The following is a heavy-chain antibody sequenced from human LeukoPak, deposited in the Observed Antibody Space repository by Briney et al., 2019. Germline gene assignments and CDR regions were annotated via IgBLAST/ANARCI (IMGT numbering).Heavy chain of an antibody. CDR2: ISGSGDNT. D-gene: IGHD3-22*01. CDR1: GFTFSSYA. CDR3: AKGSYYDSSGSFYFDY. J-gene: IGHJ4*02. Sequence: GGSLRLSCAASGFTFSSYAMSWVRQAPGKGLEWVLGISGSGDNTYYADSVKGRFTISRDNSKNTLYVQVNSLGTEDTAAYYCAKGSYYDSSGSFYFDYWGQGTLVTVSS. V-gene: IGHV3-23*01.